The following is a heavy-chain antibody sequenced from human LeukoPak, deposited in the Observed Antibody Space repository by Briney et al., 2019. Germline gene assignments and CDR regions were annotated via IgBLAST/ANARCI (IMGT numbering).Heavy chain of an antibody. V-gene: IGHV1-8*01. D-gene: IGHD2-2*01. Sequence: ASATVSCKASGYTFTSYDINWVRQATGQGLEWMGWMNPNSGNTGYAQKFQGRVTMTRNTSISTAYMELSSLRSEDTAVYYCARGHCSSTSCLFNWFDPWGQGTLVSVSS. CDR1: GYTFTSYD. CDR3: ARGHCSSTSCLFNWFDP. J-gene: IGHJ5*02. CDR2: MNPNSGNT.